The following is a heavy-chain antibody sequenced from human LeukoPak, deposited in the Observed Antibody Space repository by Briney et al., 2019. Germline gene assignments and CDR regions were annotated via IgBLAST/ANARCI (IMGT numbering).Heavy chain of an antibody. J-gene: IGHJ4*02. V-gene: IGHV3-30*02. D-gene: IGHD6-13*01. CDR1: GFIFSRYG. CDR3: AKLYNSSALDY. Sequence: GGALRLSCAPCGFIFSRYGMHWVRQAPGKGLEWVAFMRYDGSNKYYADSVKGRFTISRDNSKNTVYLQMNSLRAEDTAVYYCAKLYNSSALDYWGRGTLVTVSS. CDR2: MRYDGSNK.